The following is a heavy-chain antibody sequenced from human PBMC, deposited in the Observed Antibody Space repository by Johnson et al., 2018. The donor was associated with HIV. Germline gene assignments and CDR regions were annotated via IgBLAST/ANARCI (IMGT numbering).Heavy chain of an antibody. CDR1: GFTFSSYA. Sequence: QVQLVESGGGVVQPGRSLRLSCAASGFTFSSYAMHWVRQAPGKGLEWVAVISYDGSNKYYADSVKGRFTISRDNSKNTLYLQMNRLRAEDTAVYYCAKEYCGGDCYTDAFDIWGQGTMVTVSS. D-gene: IGHD2-21*02. J-gene: IGHJ3*02. CDR3: AKEYCGGDCYTDAFDI. CDR2: ISYDGSNK. V-gene: IGHV3-30*04.